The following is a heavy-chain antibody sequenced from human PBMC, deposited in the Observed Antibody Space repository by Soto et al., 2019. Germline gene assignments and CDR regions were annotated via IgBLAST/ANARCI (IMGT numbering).Heavy chain of an antibody. CDR2: IYHSGST. V-gene: IGHV4-30-2*01. CDR3: AGGIAARPLGY. Sequence: PSETLSLTCAVSGGSISSGGYSWSWIRQPPGKGLEWIGYIYHSGSTYYNPSLKSRVTISVDRSKSQFSLKLSSVTAADTAVYYCAGGIAARPLGYWGQGTLVTVSS. CDR1: GGSISSGGYS. J-gene: IGHJ4*02. D-gene: IGHD6-13*01.